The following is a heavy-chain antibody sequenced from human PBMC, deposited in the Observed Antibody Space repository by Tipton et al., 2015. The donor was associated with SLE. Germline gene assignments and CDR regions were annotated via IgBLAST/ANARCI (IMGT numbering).Heavy chain of an antibody. CDR2: IYHSGST. CDR3: AGGSGARWFDP. CDR1: GYSISSGYY. D-gene: IGHD3-10*01. Sequence: TLSLTCAVSGYSISSGYYWGWIRQPPGKGLEWIGSIYHSGSTYCNPSLKSRVTISVDTSKNQFSLKLSSVTAADTAVYYCAGGSGARWFDPWGQGTLVTVSS. J-gene: IGHJ5*02. V-gene: IGHV4-38-2*01.